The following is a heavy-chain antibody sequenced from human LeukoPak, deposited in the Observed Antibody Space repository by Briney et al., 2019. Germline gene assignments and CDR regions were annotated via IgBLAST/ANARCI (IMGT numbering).Heavy chain of an antibody. CDR3: AAREWLLADAFDI. V-gene: IGHV1-58*02. J-gene: IGHJ3*02. Sequence: ASVKVSCKASGFTFTSSAMQLVRQAHGPRLEWIGWIVVGSGNTNYAQKFQERVTITRDMSTSTAYMELSSLRSEDTAVYYCAAREWLLADAFDIWGQGTMVTVSS. CDR2: IVVGSGNT. CDR1: GFTFTSSA. D-gene: IGHD3-3*01.